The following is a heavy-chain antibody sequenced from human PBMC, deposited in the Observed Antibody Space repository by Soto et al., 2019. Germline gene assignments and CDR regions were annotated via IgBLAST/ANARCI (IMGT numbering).Heavy chain of an antibody. CDR2: IKSKTDGGTT. CDR3: TTGPTDDAFDI. D-gene: IGHD4-17*01. J-gene: IGHJ3*02. V-gene: IGHV3-15*01. CDR1: GFTFSNAW. Sequence: EVQLVESGGGLVKPGGSLRLSCAASGFTFSNAWMSWVRQAPGKGLEWVGRIKSKTDGGTTDYAAPVKGRFTISRDDSQNTLYLQMNSLKTEDTAVYYCTTGPTDDAFDIWGQGTMVTVSS.